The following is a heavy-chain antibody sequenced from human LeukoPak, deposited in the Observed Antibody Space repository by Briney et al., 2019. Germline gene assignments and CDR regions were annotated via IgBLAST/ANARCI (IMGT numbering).Heavy chain of an antibody. CDR1: GDSINTYY. CDR2: IYYSGST. J-gene: IGHJ4*02. CDR3: ARSLRAVAGIWDY. Sequence: PSETLSLTCTVSGDSINTYYWSWIRQPPGKGLEWIGFIYYSGSTDYNPSPKSRVTISVDTSKNQFSLKLSSVTAADTAVYYCARSLRAVAGIWDYWGQGTLVTVSS. V-gene: IGHV4-59*08. D-gene: IGHD6-19*01.